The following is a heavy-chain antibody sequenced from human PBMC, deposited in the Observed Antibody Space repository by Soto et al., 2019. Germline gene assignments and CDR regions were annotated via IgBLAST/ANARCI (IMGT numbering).Heavy chain of an antibody. V-gene: IGHV3-23*01. CDR3: AKRPTSTGFGDPFDI. Sequence: EVQLLESGGDLVQPGGSMRLSCAASGFTVSTYAMSWVRQAPGKGLEWVSTISSSGGNTYYTDSVKGRFTISRENSKNTVYLQMNSLRAEDTAIYYCAKRPTSTGFGDPFDIWGQGTMVTVSS. J-gene: IGHJ3*02. CDR2: ISSSGGNT. CDR1: GFTVSTYA. D-gene: IGHD3-10*01.